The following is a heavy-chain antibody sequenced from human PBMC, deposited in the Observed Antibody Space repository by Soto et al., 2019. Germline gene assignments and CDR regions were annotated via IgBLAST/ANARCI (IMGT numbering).Heavy chain of an antibody. CDR3: ARDHGLGDLNNWAYYYGMDV. J-gene: IGHJ6*02. D-gene: IGHD1-20*01. Sequence: PGGSLRLSCAASGFPFSSYSMNWVRQAPGKGLEWVSSIGISRSYINYADSVKGRFTISRDNAKNSLYLQMNSLRAEDTAVYYCARDHGLGDLNNWAYYYGMDVWGQGTTVTVSS. CDR2: IGISRSYI. V-gene: IGHV3-21*01. CDR1: GFPFSSYS.